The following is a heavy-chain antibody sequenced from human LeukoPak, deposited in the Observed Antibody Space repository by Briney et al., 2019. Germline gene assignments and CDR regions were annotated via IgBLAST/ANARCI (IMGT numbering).Heavy chain of an antibody. V-gene: IGHV3-23*01. Sequence: GGSLRLSCAASGFTFSSYAMSWVRQAPGKGLEWVSAISGSGGSTYYADSVKGRFTISRDNSKNTLYLQMNSLRAEDTAIYCCAKVRTGHYFDYWGQGTLVTVSS. CDR2: ISGSGGST. D-gene: IGHD3/OR15-3a*01. J-gene: IGHJ4*02. CDR1: GFTFSSYA. CDR3: AKVRTGHYFDY.